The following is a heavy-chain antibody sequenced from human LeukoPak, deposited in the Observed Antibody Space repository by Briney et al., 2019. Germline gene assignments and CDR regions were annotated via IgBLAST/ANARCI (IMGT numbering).Heavy chain of an antibody. J-gene: IGHJ3*02. D-gene: IGHD4-17*01. V-gene: IGHV4-59*01. CDR2: IYYSGST. CDR3: ARVVYGDYVRGAFDI. CDR1: GGSISSYY. Sequence: SETLSLTCTVSGGSISSYYWSWIRQPPGKGLEWSGYIYYSGSTNYNPSLKSRVTISVDTSKNQFSLKLSSVTAADTAVYYCARVVYGDYVRGAFDIWGQGTMVTVSS.